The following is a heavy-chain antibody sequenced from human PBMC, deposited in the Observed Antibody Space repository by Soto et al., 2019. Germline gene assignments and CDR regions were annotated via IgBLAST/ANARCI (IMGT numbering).Heavy chain of an antibody. CDR2: IKQDGSEK. Sequence: AGGSLRLSCAASGFNIGGNWMSWVRQAPGKGLEWVANIKQDGSEKYYVDSVKDRFSISRDRAKNSLLLQMDSLRAEDTAVYYCARERKGCGAECYSIFDYWGQGSLVTVSS. D-gene: IGHD2-21*01. CDR3: ARERKGCGAECYSIFDY. J-gene: IGHJ4*02. CDR1: GFNIGGNW. V-gene: IGHV3-7*04.